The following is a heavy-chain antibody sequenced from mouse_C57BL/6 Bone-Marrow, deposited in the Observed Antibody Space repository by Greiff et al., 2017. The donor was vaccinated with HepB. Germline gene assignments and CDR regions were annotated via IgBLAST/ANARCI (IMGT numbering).Heavy chain of an antibody. CDR2: INPSTGGT. J-gene: IGHJ3*01. D-gene: IGHD1-1*01. CDR3: ARSPSYYGSSPFAD. V-gene: IGHV1-42*01. CDR1: GYSFTGYY. Sequence: VQLQQSGPELVKPGASVKISCKASGYSFTGYYMNWVKQSPEKSLEWIGEINPSTGGTTYNQKFKAKATLTVDKSSSTAYMQLKSLTSEDSAVYYCARSPSYYGSSPFADWGQGTLVTVSA.